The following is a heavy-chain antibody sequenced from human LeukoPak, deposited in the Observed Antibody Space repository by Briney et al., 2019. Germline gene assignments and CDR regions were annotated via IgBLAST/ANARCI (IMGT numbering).Heavy chain of an antibody. CDR1: GFTFSDYY. D-gene: IGHD4-23*01. CDR2: ISSSGTTI. J-gene: IGHJ4*02. CDR3: AKSDYGAYSRILYFDY. Sequence: PGGSLRLSCAVSGFTFSDYYMSWMRQAPGKGLEWVSYISSSGTTIKYADSVKGRFTISRDNAKNSLYLQMNSLRAEDTAVYYCAKSDYGAYSRILYFDYWGQGTLVTVSS. V-gene: IGHV3-11*01.